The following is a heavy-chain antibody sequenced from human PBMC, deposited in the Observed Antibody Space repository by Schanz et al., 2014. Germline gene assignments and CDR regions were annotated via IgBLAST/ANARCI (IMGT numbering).Heavy chain of an antibody. J-gene: IGHJ3*01. CDR3: ARDEGRDGYNLAFDV. CDR2: LYINAGST. Sequence: EVQLVESGGGLIQPGGSLRLSCAVSGFSVSTNYMSWARQAPGKGLEWISSLYINAGSTRYADSVKGRFFISRDSSKNNIFLQMNSLRADDTAIYFCARDEGRDGYNLAFDVWGQGTLVTVSS. D-gene: IGHD2-21*01. V-gene: IGHV3-53*01. CDR1: GFSVSTNY.